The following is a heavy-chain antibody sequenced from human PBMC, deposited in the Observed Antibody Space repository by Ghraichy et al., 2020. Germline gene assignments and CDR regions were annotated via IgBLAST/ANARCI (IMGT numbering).Heavy chain of an antibody. CDR2: IKQDGSKK. J-gene: IGHJ4*02. CDR1: GFTFSNYW. D-gene: IGHD3-3*01. CDR3: ARDWGSSFWSDYYKGLFDY. Sequence: GGSLRLSCAASGFTFSNYWMSWVRQAPGKGLEWVANIKQDGSKKYYVDSVKGRFTISRDNAKNSLYLQMNSLRAEDTAMYYCARDWGSSFWSDYYKGLFDYWGQGTLVTVSS. V-gene: IGHV3-7*03.